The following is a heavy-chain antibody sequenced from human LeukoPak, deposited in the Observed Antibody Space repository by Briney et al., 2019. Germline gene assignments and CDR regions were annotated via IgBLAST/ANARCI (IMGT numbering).Heavy chain of an antibody. D-gene: IGHD6-19*01. V-gene: IGHV3-7*01. Sequence: GGSLRLSCEASRFTLSKYWMSWVRQAPGKGLEWVANIKKEDGTEKNYVDSVKGRFIISRDNSKNSVYLQMSNLRAEDTAVYYCARDPAVAGYFDYWGQGTLVTVSS. CDR2: IKKEDGTEK. CDR3: ARDPAVAGYFDY. CDR1: RFTLSKYW. J-gene: IGHJ4*02.